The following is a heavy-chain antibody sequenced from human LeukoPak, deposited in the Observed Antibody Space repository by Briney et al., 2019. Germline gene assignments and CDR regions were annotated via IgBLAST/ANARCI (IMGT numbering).Heavy chain of an antibody. CDR1: GGTFSSYA. CDR3: ARDGGFEA. J-gene: IGHJ4*02. Sequence: SVTVSCKASGGTFSSYAISWVRQAPGQGLEWMGRIIPILGIANYAQKFQGRVTITADKSTSTALMELSSLRSEDTAVYYCARDGGFEAWGQGTLVTVSS. CDR2: IIPILGIA. V-gene: IGHV1-69*04. D-gene: IGHD3-16*01.